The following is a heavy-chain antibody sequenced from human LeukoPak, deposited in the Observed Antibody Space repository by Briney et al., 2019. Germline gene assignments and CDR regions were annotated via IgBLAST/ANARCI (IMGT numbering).Heavy chain of an antibody. V-gene: IGHV3-30*18. CDR3: AKDLADSSGGAFDI. CDR2: ISYDGSNK. CDR1: GFTFSSYG. J-gene: IGHJ3*02. Sequence: GSLRLYCAASGFTFSSYGMHWVRQAPGKGLEWVAVISYDGSNKYYADSVKGRFTISRDNSKNTLYLQMNSLRAEDTAVYYCAKDLADSSGGAFDIWGQGTMVTVSS. D-gene: IGHD6-19*01.